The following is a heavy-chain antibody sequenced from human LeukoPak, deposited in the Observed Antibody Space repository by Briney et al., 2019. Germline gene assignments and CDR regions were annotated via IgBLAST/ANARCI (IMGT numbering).Heavy chain of an antibody. D-gene: IGHD5-12*01. CDR2: ISSSSSYI. CDR1: GFTFSSYS. J-gene: IGHJ4*02. CDR3: ARGGRGMATAGGFDY. Sequence: PGRSLRLSCAASGFTFSSYSMNWVRQAPGKGLEWVSSISSSSSYIYYADSVKGRFTISRDNAKNSLYLQMNSLRAEDTAVYYCARGGRGMATAGGFDYWGQGTLVTVSS. V-gene: IGHV3-21*01.